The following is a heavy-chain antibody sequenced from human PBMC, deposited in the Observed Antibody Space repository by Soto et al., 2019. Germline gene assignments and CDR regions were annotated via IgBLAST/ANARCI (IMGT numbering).Heavy chain of an antibody. J-gene: IGHJ4*02. Sequence: QVQLQESGPGLVKPSETLSLTCTVSGGSISSYYWSWIRQPPGKGLEWIGYIYYSGSTNYNPSLMSRVTVSVDTSKNQFSLHLSSVTAADTAVYYCARRYGRYFDYCGQGTGVTVSS. CDR2: IYYSGST. V-gene: IGHV4-59*08. CDR1: GGSISSYY. CDR3: ARRYGRYFDY. D-gene: IGHD4-17*01.